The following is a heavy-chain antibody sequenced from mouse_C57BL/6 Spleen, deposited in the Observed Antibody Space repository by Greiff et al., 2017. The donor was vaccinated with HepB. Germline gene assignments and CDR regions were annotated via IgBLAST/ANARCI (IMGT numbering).Heavy chain of an antibody. V-gene: IGHV1-76*01. CDR3: ARERGYYYAMDY. Sequence: QVQLQQSGAELVRPGASVKLSCKASGYTFTDYYINWVKQRPGQGLEWIARIYPGSGNTYYNEKFKGKATLTAEKSSSTAYMQLSSLTSEDSAVYFCARERGYYYAMDYWGQGTSVTVSS. CDR2: IYPGSGNT. J-gene: IGHJ4*01. CDR1: GYTFTDYY.